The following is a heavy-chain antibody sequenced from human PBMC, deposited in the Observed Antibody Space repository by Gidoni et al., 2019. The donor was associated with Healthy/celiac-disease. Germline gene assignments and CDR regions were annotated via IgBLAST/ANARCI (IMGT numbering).Heavy chain of an antibody. V-gene: IGHV1-69*04. CDR1: GATFSSYA. CDR3: ARTPTSAGAFDI. J-gene: IGHJ3*02. Sequence: QVQLVQSGAEVKKPGSSVKVSCKASGATFSSYAISWVRQAPGQGLEWMGRIIPILGIANYAQKFQGRVTITADKSTSTAYMELSSLRSEDTAVYYCARTPTSAGAFDIWGQGTMVTVSS. CDR2: IIPILGIA.